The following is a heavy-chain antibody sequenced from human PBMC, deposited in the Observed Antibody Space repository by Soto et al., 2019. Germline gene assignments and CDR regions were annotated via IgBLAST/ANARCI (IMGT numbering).Heavy chain of an antibody. CDR2: MNPNSGNT. CDR1: GYTFTSYD. CDR3: ARESIAARLGYYYYYMDV. Sequence: ASVKVSCKASGYTFTSYDINWVRQATGQGLEWMGWMNPNSGNTGYAQKFQGRVTMTGNTSISTAYMELSSLRSEDTAVYYCARESIAARLGYYYYYMDVWGKGTTVTVSS. J-gene: IGHJ6*03. D-gene: IGHD6-6*01. V-gene: IGHV1-8*01.